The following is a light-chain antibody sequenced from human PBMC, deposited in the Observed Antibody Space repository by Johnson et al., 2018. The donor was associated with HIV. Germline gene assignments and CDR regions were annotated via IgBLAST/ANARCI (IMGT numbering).Light chain of an antibody. CDR3: GTWDSGLGAVYV. J-gene: IGLJ1*01. Sequence: QSVLTQPPSVSAAPGQKVTISCSGSSSNIGNNYVSWYQQLPGTAPKLLIYDNNKRPSGITDRFSGSKSGTSATLGITGLQTGDEADYYCGTWDSGLGAVYVFGPGTKVTVL. CDR1: SSNIGNNY. CDR2: DNN. V-gene: IGLV1-51*01.